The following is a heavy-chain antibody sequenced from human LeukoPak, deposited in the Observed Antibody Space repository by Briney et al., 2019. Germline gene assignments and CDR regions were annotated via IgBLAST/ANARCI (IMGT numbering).Heavy chain of an antibody. J-gene: IGHJ6*02. D-gene: IGHD3-16*02. V-gene: IGHV4-59*08. Sequence: SETLSLTCTVSGGSISSYYWSWIRQPPGKGLDWIGYIYYTGITNYNPSLESRVTISVDTSKNQFSLKLNSVTAADTAVYYCTRHDAVPVIGHGMGVWGQGTTVTVSS. CDR1: GGSISSYY. CDR3: TRHDAVPVIGHGMGV. CDR2: IYYTGIT.